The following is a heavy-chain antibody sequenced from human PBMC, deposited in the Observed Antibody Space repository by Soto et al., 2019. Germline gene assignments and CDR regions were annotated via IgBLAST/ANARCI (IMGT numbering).Heavy chain of an antibody. V-gene: IGHV4-4*02. CDR2: ISQSGTT. CDR3: AKKVPAALRLYYFFGLDV. Sequence: LSLTCAVSGASISSDNRWTWVRQPPGEGLEWIGEISQSGTTKYNPSLASRVTISVDKSKNQFSLRLTSMTAADTAVYYCAKKVPAALRLYYFFGLDVWGQGTTVTVSS. D-gene: IGHD2-15*01. J-gene: IGHJ6*02. CDR1: GASISSDNR.